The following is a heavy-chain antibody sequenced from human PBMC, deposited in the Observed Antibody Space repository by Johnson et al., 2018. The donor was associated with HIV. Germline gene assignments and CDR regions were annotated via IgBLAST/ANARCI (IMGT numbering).Heavy chain of an antibody. Sequence: EVQVVESGGGLVKPGGSLRLSCGPSGFTVTNAWMNLVRQAPGKGLEWVANINQDGSEKYYVDSVKGRFTISRDNAKNSLYLQMNSLRAEDTAMYYCATHQPEDYYYNKYAFDVWGQGTMVTVSS. J-gene: IGHJ3*01. V-gene: IGHV3-7*01. CDR3: ATHQPEDYYYNKYAFDV. CDR1: GFTVTNAW. D-gene: IGHD3-22*01. CDR2: INQDGSEK.